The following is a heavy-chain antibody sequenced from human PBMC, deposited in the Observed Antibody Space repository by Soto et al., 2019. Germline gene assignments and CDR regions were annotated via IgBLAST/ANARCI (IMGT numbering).Heavy chain of an antibody. J-gene: IGHJ4*02. D-gene: IGHD5-12*01. CDR1: GYSFPAFW. Sequence: ASLKISCGASGYSFPAFWIGWVRQMPGKGLEWMGIIFPADSDTRYSPSFQGQVTISVDKSISTAYLQWNSLKASDTAMYYCARRGAGYNYDYWGQGTLVTVSS. CDR3: ARRGAGYNYDY. V-gene: IGHV5-51*01. CDR2: IFPADSDT.